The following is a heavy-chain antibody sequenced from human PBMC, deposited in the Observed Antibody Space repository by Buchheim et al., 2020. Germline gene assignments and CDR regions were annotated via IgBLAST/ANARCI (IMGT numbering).Heavy chain of an antibody. V-gene: IGHV4-39*07. CDR3: ARENYYDSSGYPPGDFDY. CDR1: GGSISSSSYY. J-gene: IGHJ4*02. CDR2: IYYSGRT. D-gene: IGHD3-22*01. Sequence: QLQLQESGPGLVKPSETLSLTCTVSGGSISSSSYYWGWIRQPPGKGLEWMGSIYYSGRTDYNPSLKSRGTISVDTSKNQFSLKLSSVTAADTAVYYCARENYYDSSGYPPGDFDYWGQGTL.